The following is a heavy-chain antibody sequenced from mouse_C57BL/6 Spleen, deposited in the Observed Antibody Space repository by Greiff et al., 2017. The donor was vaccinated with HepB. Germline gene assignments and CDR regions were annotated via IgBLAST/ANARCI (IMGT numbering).Heavy chain of an antibody. CDR2: IWSGGST. Sequence: VQLQQSGPGLVQPSQSLSITCTVSGFSLTSYGVHWVRQSPGKGLEWLGVIWSGGSTDYNAAFISRLSISKDNSKSHVFFKMNSLQADDTAIYYCARKGGNYGAWFAYWGQGTLVTVSA. CDR3: ARKGGNYGAWFAY. D-gene: IGHD2-1*01. V-gene: IGHV2-2*01. CDR1: GFSLTSYG. J-gene: IGHJ3*01.